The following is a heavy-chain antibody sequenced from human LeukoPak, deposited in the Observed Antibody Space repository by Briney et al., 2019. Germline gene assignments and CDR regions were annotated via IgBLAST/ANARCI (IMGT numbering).Heavy chain of an antibody. CDR3: ARDGSGYYSDAFDI. Sequence: SVRVSCKASGGTFSSYAISWVRQAPGQGLEWMGGIIPIFGTANYAQKFQGRVTITTDESTSTAYMELSSLRSEDTAVYYCARDGSGYYSDAFDIWGQGTMVTVSS. J-gene: IGHJ3*02. V-gene: IGHV1-69*05. D-gene: IGHD3-22*01. CDR1: GGTFSSYA. CDR2: IIPIFGTA.